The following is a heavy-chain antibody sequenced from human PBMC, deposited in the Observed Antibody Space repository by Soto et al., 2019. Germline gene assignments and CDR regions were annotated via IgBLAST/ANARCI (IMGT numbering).Heavy chain of an antibody. Sequence: QLHLVQSGAVVKKPGASVTVSCSASGYPVTAYYMHWVRQAPGRGLEWMGGINPATGAAKYTQTFQGRVTMTRDTSTSTVFMELIGLTSEDTAVFYCARGGGVGVAGSAAFDMWGQGTLVTVSP. V-gene: IGHV1-2*02. J-gene: IGHJ3*02. CDR1: GYPVTAYY. CDR2: INPATGAA. D-gene: IGHD3-3*01. CDR3: ARGGGVGVAGSAAFDM.